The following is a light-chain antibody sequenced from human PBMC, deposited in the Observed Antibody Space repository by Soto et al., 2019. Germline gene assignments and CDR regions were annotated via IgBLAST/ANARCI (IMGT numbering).Light chain of an antibody. J-gene: IGLJ3*02. CDR1: SSDVGGYNY. CDR2: DVT. V-gene: IGLV2-14*01. Sequence: QSALTQPASVSGSPGQSITISCTGNSSDVGGYNYVSCYQQHPGKAPKLMIYDVTNRPSGASNRFSGSKSGNTASLTISGLQAEDGADYYCSSYTSSSAPLVFGGGTQLAVL. CDR3: SSYTSSSAPLV.